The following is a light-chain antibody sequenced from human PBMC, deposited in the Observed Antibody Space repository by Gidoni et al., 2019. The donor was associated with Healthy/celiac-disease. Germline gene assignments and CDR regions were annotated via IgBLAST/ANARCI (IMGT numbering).Light chain of an antibody. J-gene: IGKJ4*01. CDR2: WAS. CDR1: QSVLYSSNNKNY. CDR3: QQYYSTPLT. Sequence: DIGMTQSPDPLAVSLGERATINCKSSQSVLYSSNNKNYLAWYQQKPGQPPKLLIYWASTRESGVPDRFSGSGSGTDFTLTISSLQAEDVAVYYCQQYYSTPLTFGGGTKVEIK. V-gene: IGKV4-1*01.